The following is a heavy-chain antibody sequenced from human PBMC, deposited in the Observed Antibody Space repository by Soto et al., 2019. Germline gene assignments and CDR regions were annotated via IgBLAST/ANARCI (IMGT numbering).Heavy chain of an antibody. J-gene: IGHJ4*02. CDR2: ISYAGSNT. D-gene: IGHD5-12*01. CDR3: ATTMYSGNDWGTQIFDY. Sequence: QVPLVESGGGVVQPGRSLRLSCAASGFTFISYAMHWVRQAPGKGLEWVAVISYAGSNTYYADSVKGRFTISRDNSKNTLYLQMNSLRAEDTAVYYCATTMYSGNDWGTQIFDYWGQGTLVTVSS. CDR1: GFTFISYA. V-gene: IGHV3-30-3*01.